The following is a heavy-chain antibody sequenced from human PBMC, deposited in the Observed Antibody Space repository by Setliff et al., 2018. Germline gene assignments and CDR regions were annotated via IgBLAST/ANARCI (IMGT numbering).Heavy chain of an antibody. D-gene: IGHD2-2*01. Sequence: PGGSLRLSCAASGFTFSDYYMSWIRQAPGKGLEWVSYISHGGNNIDYADSVKGRFTISRDNAKNSLYLQMNSLRAEDTAVYYCAMADIVLVPPARTRGYWGHGTLVTV. V-gene: IGHV3-11*04. J-gene: IGHJ4*01. CDR1: GFTFSDYY. CDR3: AMADIVLVPPARTRGY. CDR2: ISHGGNNI.